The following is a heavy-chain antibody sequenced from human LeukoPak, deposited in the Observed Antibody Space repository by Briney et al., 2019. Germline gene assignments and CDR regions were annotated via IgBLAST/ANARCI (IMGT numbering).Heavy chain of an antibody. V-gene: IGHV4-59*01. CDR3: ARDQEIAAAGTRWFDP. Sequence: SETLSLTCTVSGGSISIYYWSWIRQPPGKGLEWIGYIYYSGSTNYNPSLKSRVTISVDTSKNQFSLKLSSVTAADTAVYYCARDQEIAAAGTRWFDPWGQGTLVTVSS. D-gene: IGHD6-13*01. J-gene: IGHJ5*02. CDR2: IYYSGST. CDR1: GGSISIYY.